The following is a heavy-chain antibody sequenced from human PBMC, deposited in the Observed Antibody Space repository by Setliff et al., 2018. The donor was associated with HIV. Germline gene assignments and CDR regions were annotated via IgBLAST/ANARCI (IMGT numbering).Heavy chain of an antibody. Sequence: PGGSLRLSCAASGFTFSSYGMNWVRQAPGKGLEWVGFINSGSSSIFYGDSVKGRFTISRDDAKNSLLLHMNSLRAEDTAVYYCARETTGWFGELAAAFDIWGHGTLVTVSS. J-gene: IGHJ3*02. CDR2: INSGSSSI. D-gene: IGHD3-10*01. CDR1: GFTFSSYG. CDR3: ARETTGWFGELAAAFDI. V-gene: IGHV3-48*04.